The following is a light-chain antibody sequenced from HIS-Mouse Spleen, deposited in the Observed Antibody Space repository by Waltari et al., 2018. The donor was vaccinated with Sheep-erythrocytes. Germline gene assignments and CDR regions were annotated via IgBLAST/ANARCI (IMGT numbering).Light chain of an antibody. J-gene: IGKJ1*01. CDR3: QQYNNWPRT. CDR2: GAS. Sequence: MTQSPSSLSVSPGERATLSCRASQSVSSNLAWYQQKPGQAPRLLIYGASTRATGIPARFSGSGSGTEFTLTISSMQSEDFAVYYCQQYNNWPRTFGQGTKVEIK. CDR1: QSVSSN. V-gene: IGKV3-15*01.